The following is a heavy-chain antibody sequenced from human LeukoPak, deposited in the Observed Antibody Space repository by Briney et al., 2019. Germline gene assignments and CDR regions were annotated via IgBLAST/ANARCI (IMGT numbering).Heavy chain of an antibody. Sequence: PSETLSLTCTVSGGSISSYYWSWIRQPPGKGLEWIGYIYYSGSTNYNPSLKGRVTISVDTSKNQFSLKLSSVTAADTAVYYCARDCDTYGYGGCFDYWGQGTLVTVSS. V-gene: IGHV4-59*01. D-gene: IGHD5-18*01. CDR1: GGSISSYY. CDR3: ARDCDTYGYGGCFDY. J-gene: IGHJ4*02. CDR2: IYYSGST.